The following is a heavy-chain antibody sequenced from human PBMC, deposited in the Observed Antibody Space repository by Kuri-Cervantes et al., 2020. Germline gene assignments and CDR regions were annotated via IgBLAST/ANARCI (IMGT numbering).Heavy chain of an antibody. CDR2: INPSTGNT. Sequence: ASVKVSCKASGYTFTSNYMHWVRQAPGQGLEWMGIINPSTGNTNYAQRFQGRVTMTRDTSTSTVYMELSSLRSEDTAVYSCARDGCISTACYPFSHYYYFYMDFWGRGTTVTVSS. V-gene: IGHV1-46*01. J-gene: IGHJ6*03. CDR3: ARDGCISTACYPFSHYYYFYMDF. CDR1: GYTFTSNY. D-gene: IGHD2-2*01.